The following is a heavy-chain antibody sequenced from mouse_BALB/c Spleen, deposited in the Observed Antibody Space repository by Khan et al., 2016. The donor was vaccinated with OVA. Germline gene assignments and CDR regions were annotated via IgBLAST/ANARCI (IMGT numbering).Heavy chain of an antibody. Sequence: QVQLQQPGPGLVAPSQSLSITCTISGFSLTDYGIHWVRQPPGKGLEWLMVIWSDGTTTYNSALKSRLSISKDNSKSQVFLKMNSLQTDDTAMYFCARQPYYHYYIMDYWGQGTSVTVSS. D-gene: IGHD2-10*01. CDR2: IWSDGTT. V-gene: IGHV2-6-1*01. CDR1: GFSLTDYG. CDR3: ARQPYYHYYIMDY. J-gene: IGHJ4*01.